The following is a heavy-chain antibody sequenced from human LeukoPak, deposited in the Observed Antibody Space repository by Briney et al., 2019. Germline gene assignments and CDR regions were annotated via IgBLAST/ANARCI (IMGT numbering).Heavy chain of an antibody. CDR1: GGSISSYY. J-gene: IGHJ6*03. Sequence: PSETLSLTCTVSGGSISSYYWSWIRQPPGKGLEWIGYIYTSGSTNYNPSLKSRVTISVDTSKNQFSLKLSSVPAADTAVYYCARRVYDSSGYDAYYYYMDVWGKGTTVTVSS. D-gene: IGHD3-22*01. V-gene: IGHV4-4*09. CDR2: IYTSGST. CDR3: ARRVYDSSGYDAYYYYMDV.